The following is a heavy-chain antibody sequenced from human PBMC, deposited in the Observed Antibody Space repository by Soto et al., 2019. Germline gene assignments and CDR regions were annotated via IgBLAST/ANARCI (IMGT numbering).Heavy chain of an antibody. CDR3: ARLDDFWSGYYLFDY. J-gene: IGHJ4*02. Sequence: SETLSLTCTVSGGSISSYYWSWIRQPPGKGLEWIGYIYYSGSTKYNPSLKSRVTISVDTSKNQFSLKLSSVTAADTAVYYCARLDDFWSGYYLFDYWGQGTLVTVSS. V-gene: IGHV4-59*08. CDR1: GGSISSYY. CDR2: IYYSGST. D-gene: IGHD3-3*01.